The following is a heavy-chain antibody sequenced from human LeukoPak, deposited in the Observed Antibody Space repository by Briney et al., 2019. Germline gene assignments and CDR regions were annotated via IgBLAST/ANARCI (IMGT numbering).Heavy chain of an antibody. D-gene: IGHD6-19*01. V-gene: IGHV5-51*01. J-gene: IGHJ5*02. CDR2: IYPGDSDT. CDR1: GYSFPGYW. CDR3: ARRMIDSSGWYNWFDP. Sequence: GESLKISCKGSGYSFPGYWIGWVRQMPGKGLEWMGIIYPGDSDTRYSPSFQGQVTISVDKSINTAYLQWSSLKASDTAMYYCARRMIDSSGWYNWFDPWGQGTLVTVSS.